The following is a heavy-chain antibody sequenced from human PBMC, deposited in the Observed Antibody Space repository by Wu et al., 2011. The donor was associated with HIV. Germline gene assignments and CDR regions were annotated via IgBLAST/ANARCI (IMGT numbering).Heavy chain of an antibody. D-gene: IGHD6-25*01. CDR2: INPNSGGT. V-gene: IGHV1-2*02. CDR1: GYTFTGYY. CDR3: ARAAKEGAYPSDSFDI. J-gene: IGHJ3*02. Sequence: QVQLVQSGAEVKKPGASVKVSCKASGYTFTGYYMHWVRQAPGQGLEWMGWINPNSGGTNYAQKFQGRVTMTRDTSISTAYMELSRLRSDDTAVYYCARAAKEGAYPSDSFDIWGQGTMVTVSS.